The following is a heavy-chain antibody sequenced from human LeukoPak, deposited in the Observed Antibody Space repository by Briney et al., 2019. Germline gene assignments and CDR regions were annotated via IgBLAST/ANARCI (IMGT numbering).Heavy chain of an antibody. D-gene: IGHD3-10*01. CDR3: ARGQATDGSAFDY. J-gene: IGHJ4*02. CDR1: GGSISSGDYY. V-gene: IGHV4-30-4*01. CDR2: IYYSGST. Sequence: SETLSLTCTVSGGSISSGDYYWSWIRQPPGKGLEWIGYIYYSGSTYYNPSLKSRVTISVDTSKNQFSLKLSSVTAADTAVYYCARGQATDGSAFDYWGQGTLVTVSS.